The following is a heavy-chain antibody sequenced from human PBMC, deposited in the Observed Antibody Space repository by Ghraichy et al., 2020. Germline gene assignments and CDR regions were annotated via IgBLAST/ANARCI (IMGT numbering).Heavy chain of an antibody. V-gene: IGHV4-30-4*01. CDR3: ARVRGSTYGAIDF. CDR2: MYNSGST. Sequence: SETLSLTCTVSGGSIISGNYYWSWIRQPPGKGLEGIGYMYNSGSTYYNSSLKSRATISVDTSKNQFSLKLTSVTAADTAVYFCARVRGSTYGAIDFCGQGTPGTASS. CDR1: GGSIISGNYY. J-gene: IGHJ4*02. D-gene: IGHD4/OR15-4a*01.